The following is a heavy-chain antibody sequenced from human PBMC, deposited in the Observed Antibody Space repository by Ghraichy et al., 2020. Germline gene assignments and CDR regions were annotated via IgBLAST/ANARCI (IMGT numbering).Heavy chain of an antibody. CDR1: GYTFTSYG. J-gene: IGHJ3*02. D-gene: IGHD2-21*02. CDR3: ARDDIAYCGGDCYSTDAFDI. Sequence: ASVKVSCKASGYTFTSYGISWVRQAPGQGLEWMGWISAYNGNTNYAQKLQGRVTMTTDTSTSTAYMELRSLRSDDTAVYYCARDDIAYCGGDCYSTDAFDIWGQGTMVTVSS. V-gene: IGHV1-18*04. CDR2: ISAYNGNT.